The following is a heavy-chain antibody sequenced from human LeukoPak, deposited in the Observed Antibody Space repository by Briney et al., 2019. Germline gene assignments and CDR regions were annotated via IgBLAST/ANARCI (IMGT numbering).Heavy chain of an antibody. D-gene: IGHD3-22*01. Sequence: GGSLRLSCAASGFSFDEYALHWVRQAPGKGPEWVSGITWNTNRSIGYADAVKGRFTISRDNAKKSLYLQMNSLRVEDTALYFCVKDKSRHSSGYYYYFDYWGQGTLVTVSS. CDR1: GFSFDEYA. CDR3: VKDKSRHSSGYYYYFDY. CDR2: ITWNTNRSI. V-gene: IGHV3-9*01. J-gene: IGHJ4*02.